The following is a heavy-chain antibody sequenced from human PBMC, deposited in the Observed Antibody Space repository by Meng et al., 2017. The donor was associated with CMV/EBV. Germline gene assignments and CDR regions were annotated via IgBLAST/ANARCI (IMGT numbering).Heavy chain of an antibody. D-gene: IGHD3-3*01. Sequence: SLITSRASSGCLFSQYYISWIRPARGRALEWVSYISSSGSTIYYADSVKGRFTISRDNAKNSLYLQMNSLRAEDTAVYYCAREIVRSYYDFWRSYYSVPTGAFDIWGQGTMVTVSS. V-gene: IGHV3-11*01. CDR3: AREIVRSYYDFWRSYYSVPTGAFDI. CDR1: GCLFSQYY. CDR2: ISSSGSTI. J-gene: IGHJ3*02.